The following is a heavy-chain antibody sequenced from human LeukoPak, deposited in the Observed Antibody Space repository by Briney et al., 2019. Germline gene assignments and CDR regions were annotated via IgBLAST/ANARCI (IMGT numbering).Heavy chain of an antibody. J-gene: IGHJ4*02. V-gene: IGHV3-66*01. Sequence: PGGSLRLSCAASGFTVSSNYMSWGRQAPGKGLEWVSVIYSGGSTYYADSVKGRFTISRDNSKNTLYLQMNSLRAEDTAVYYCARGGSTVTTDYYFDYWGQGTLVTVSS. D-gene: IGHD4-17*01. CDR1: GFTVSSNY. CDR2: IYSGGST. CDR3: ARGGSTVTTDYYFDY.